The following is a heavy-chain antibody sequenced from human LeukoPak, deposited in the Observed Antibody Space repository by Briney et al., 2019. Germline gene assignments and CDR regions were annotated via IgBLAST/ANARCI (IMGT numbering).Heavy chain of an antibody. CDR2: IYYRGST. J-gene: IGHJ4*02. Sequence: SETLSLTCTVSGGSISSYYWSWVRQPPGKGLEWGGYIYYRGSTNYNPSLKSRVTISVDTSKNQFSLKLSSVTAADTAVYYCARGLMVYAYYFDYWGQGTLVTVSS. V-gene: IGHV4-59*01. CDR1: GGSISSYY. D-gene: IGHD2-8*01. CDR3: ARGLMVYAYYFDY.